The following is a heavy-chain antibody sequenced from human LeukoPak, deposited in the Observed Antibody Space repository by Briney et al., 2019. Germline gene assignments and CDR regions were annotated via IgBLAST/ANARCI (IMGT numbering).Heavy chain of an antibody. D-gene: IGHD3-22*01. CDR3: ASSVPNYYDSSGYTS. CDR2: MNPNSGNT. J-gene: IGHJ5*02. CDR1: GYTFTSYD. V-gene: IGHV1-8*01. Sequence: ASVKVSCKASGYTFTSYDINWVRQATGQGLEWMGWMNPNSGNTGYAQKFQGRVTMTRNTSISTAYMELSSLRSEDTAVYYCASSVPNYYDSSGYTSWGQGTLVTVSS.